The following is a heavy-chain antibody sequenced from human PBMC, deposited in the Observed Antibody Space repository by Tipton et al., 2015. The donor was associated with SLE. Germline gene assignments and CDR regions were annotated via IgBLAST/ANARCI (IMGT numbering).Heavy chain of an antibody. Sequence: TLSLTCTVSGGSISSSDYYWGWIRQPPGKGLEWIGSFYYIGSTYYNPSLKSRVTISVDTSKNQFSLKLSSVTAADTAVYYCARGGTRYCSSTSCFTGYYYYYMDVWGKGTTVTVSS. CDR2: FYYIGST. CDR3: ARGGTRYCSSTSCFTGYYYYYMDV. V-gene: IGHV4-39*07. D-gene: IGHD2-2*01. CDR1: GGSISSSDYY. J-gene: IGHJ6*03.